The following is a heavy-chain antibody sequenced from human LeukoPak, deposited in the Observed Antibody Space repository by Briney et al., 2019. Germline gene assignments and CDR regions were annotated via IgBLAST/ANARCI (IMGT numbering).Heavy chain of an antibody. CDR1: GDSISSYY. V-gene: IGHV4-4*09. CDR2: IYTSGGT. J-gene: IGHJ4*02. Sequence: SETLSLTCTVSGDSISSYYWSWIRQPPGKGLEWIGYIYTSGGTNYIPSLKGRVTISIDTSKNQFSLKLSSVTAADSAVYYCAKLTRLSTSPDRYYLDYWGQGTLVTVSS. D-gene: IGHD6-6*01. CDR3: AKLTRLSTSPDRYYLDY.